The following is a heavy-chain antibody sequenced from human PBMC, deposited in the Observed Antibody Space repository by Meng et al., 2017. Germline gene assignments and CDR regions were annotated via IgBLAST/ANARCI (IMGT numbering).Heavy chain of an antibody. D-gene: IGHD1-1*01. J-gene: IGHJ4*02. CDR3: LDEAPRSDY. CDR1: GFTFNNYW. Sequence: VPLVESGGGLVQPGGSLRPSCAASGFTFNNYWMHWVRQVPGKGLVWVSRISGDGSITNYADSVKGRFTISRDNAKNTLYLQMNSLRPEDTAVYYCLDEAPRSDYWGQGSLVTVSS. V-gene: IGHV3-74*01. CDR2: ISGDGSIT.